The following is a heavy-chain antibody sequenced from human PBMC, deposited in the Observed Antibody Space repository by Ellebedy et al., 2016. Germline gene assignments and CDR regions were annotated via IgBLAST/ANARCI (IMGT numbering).Heavy chain of an antibody. CDR1: GFTFDDCV. J-gene: IGHJ6*02. CDR3: AKESPCSGGGPCGMDV. CDR2: INWNRGNI. V-gene: IGHV3-9*01. D-gene: IGHD2-15*01. Sequence: GGSLRLSXAASGFTFDDCVMHWVRQTPGKGLEWVSSINWNRGNIDYADSVKGRFTISRDNAKNSLYLQMNSLRAEDTALYYCAKESPCSGGGPCGMDVWGQGTTVTVSS.